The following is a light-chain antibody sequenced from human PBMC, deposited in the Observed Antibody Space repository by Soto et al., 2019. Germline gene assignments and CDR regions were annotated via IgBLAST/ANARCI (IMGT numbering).Light chain of an antibody. J-gene: IGLJ1*01. CDR2: DVS. Sequence: QSVLTQPASVSGSPGQSITISCTGTSSDVGAYNSVSWYQQHPGKAPKLMIYDVSNQPSGVSNRFSGSKSGNTASLTISGLQAEDGADYYCSSYTSSTTYVFGTGTTVTVL. CDR1: SSDVGAYNS. V-gene: IGLV2-14*01. CDR3: SSYTSSTTYV.